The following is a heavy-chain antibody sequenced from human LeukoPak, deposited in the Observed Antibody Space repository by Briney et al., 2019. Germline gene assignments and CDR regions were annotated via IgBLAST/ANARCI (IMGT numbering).Heavy chain of an antibody. D-gene: IGHD3-22*01. J-gene: IGHJ4*02. Sequence: SETLSLTCTVSGGSISSYYWGWIRQPPGKGLEWIGSIYHSGSTYYNPSLKSRVTISVDTSKNQFSLKLSSVTAADTAVYYCARDRGVYYYDSSGYYYWGQGTLVTVSS. CDR1: GGSISSYY. V-gene: IGHV4-38-2*02. CDR2: IYHSGST. CDR3: ARDRGVYYYDSSGYYY.